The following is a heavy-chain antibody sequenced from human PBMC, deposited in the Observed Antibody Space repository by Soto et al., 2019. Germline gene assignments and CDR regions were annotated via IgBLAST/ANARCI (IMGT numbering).Heavy chain of an antibody. J-gene: IGHJ4*02. CDR2: ISAYNGNT. CDR1: GYTFTSYG. V-gene: IGHV1-18*01. Sequence: ASVKVSCKASGYTFTSYGISWVRQAPGQGLEWMGWISAYNGNTNFAQKFQGRVTMTRNTSISTAYMELSSLRSEDTAVYYCARTLYGDNVDYWGQGNLVTVS. D-gene: IGHD4-17*01. CDR3: ARTLYGDNVDY.